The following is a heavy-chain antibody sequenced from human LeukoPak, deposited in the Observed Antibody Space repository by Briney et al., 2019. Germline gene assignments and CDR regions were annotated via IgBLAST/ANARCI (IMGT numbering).Heavy chain of an antibody. J-gene: IGHJ6*03. CDR2: ISGSGGST. CDR1: GFTFSSYA. D-gene: IGHD6-13*01. CDR3: AKGRPSIAAAGRDLSYYYYYMDV. Sequence: GGSLRLSCAASGFTFSSYAMSWVRQAPGKGLEWVSAISGSGGSTYYADSVKGRFTISRDNSKNTLYLQMNSLRAEDTAVYYCAKGRPSIAAAGRDLSYYYYYMDVWGKGTTVTVSS. V-gene: IGHV3-23*01.